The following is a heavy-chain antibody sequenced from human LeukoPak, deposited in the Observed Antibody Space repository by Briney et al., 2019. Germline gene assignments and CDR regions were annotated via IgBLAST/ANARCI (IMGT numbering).Heavy chain of an antibody. CDR2: ISGNSGST. Sequence: QTGGSLRLSCAASGFTFSSYAMSWVRQAPGKGLEWVSSISGNSGSTYYADSVKGRFTISRDNAKNSLYLQMNSLRDEDTAVYYCASFRGAFDIWGQGTMVTVSS. CDR1: GFTFSSYA. CDR3: ASFRGAFDI. D-gene: IGHD3-16*01. V-gene: IGHV3-23*01. J-gene: IGHJ3*02.